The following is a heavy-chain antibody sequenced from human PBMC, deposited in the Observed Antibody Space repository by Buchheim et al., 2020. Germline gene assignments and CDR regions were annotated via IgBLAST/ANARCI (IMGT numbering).Heavy chain of an antibody. CDR1: GFTFSSYG. CDR2: IWYDGSNK. J-gene: IGHJ4*02. Sequence: QVQLVESGGGVVQPGRSLRLSGAASGFTFSSYGMHWVRQAPGKGLEWVAVIWYDGSNKYYADSVKGRFTISRDNSKNTLYLQMNSLRAEDTAVYYCAREHEDFWSGYCDYWGQGTL. V-gene: IGHV3-33*01. CDR3: AREHEDFWSGYCDY. D-gene: IGHD3-3*01.